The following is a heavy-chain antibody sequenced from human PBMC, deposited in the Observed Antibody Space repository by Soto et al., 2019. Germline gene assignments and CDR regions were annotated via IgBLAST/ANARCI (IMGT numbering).Heavy chain of an antibody. CDR2: IYYSGST. Sequence: QVQLQEAGPGLVKPSQTLSLTCTVSGGSINSIDYYWSWIRQHPVKGLEWIGYIYYSGSTYYNPSLKSRVTVAVDTSNKQFTLKLSSVTALDKAVYYWARGYSNPNFDYWGQGTLVTVSS. J-gene: IGHJ4*02. CDR1: GGSINSIDYY. D-gene: IGHD1-20*01. CDR3: ARGYSNPNFDY. V-gene: IGHV4-31*03.